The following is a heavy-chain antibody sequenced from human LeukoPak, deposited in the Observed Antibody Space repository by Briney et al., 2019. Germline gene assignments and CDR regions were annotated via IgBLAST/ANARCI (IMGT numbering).Heavy chain of an antibody. V-gene: IGHV4-34*01. J-gene: IGHJ4*02. Sequence: SSETLSLTCAVYGGSFSGYYWSWIRQPPGKGLEWIGEINHSGSTNYNPSLKSRVTISVDTSKNQFSLKLSSVTAADTAVYYCARGYRGTATLPLESVLDYWGQGTLVTVSS. CDR1: GGSFSGYY. CDR2: INHSGST. D-gene: IGHD2-21*02. CDR3: ARGYRGTATLPLESVLDY.